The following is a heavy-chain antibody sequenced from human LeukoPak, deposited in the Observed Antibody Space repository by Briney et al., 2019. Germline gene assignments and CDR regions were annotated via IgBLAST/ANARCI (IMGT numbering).Heavy chain of an antibody. J-gene: IGHJ6*02. Sequence: GGSLRLSCAASGFTFSNKDMYWVRQPTGKGLEWVSSIGTEGDTHYSGSVEGRFTISRENAKNSLYLEMNSLRTEDTAIYYCARSESYHYYGFDVWGHGTTVTVSS. CDR1: GFTFSNKD. CDR3: ARSESYHYYGFDV. V-gene: IGHV3-13*01. CDR2: IGTEGDT.